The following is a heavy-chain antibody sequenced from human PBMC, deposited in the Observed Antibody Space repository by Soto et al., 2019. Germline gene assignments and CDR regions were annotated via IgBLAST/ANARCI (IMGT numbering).Heavy chain of an antibody. Sequence: GGSLRLSCAASGFTFSSYGMHWVRQAPGKGLEWVAVIWYDGSNKYYADSVKGRFTISRDNSKNTLYLQMNSLRAEDTAVYYCARTPTGQSRCMRCGGPPDVWGQGTTVTVSS. CDR3: ARTPTGQSRCMRCGGPPDV. D-gene: IGHD2-21*01. CDR1: GFTFSSYG. V-gene: IGHV3-33*01. CDR2: IWYDGSNK. J-gene: IGHJ6*02.